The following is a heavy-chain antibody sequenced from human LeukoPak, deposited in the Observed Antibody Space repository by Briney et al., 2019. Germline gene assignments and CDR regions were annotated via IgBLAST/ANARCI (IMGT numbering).Heavy chain of an antibody. CDR3: ARGALWSGEHKNNWFDP. J-gene: IGHJ5*02. CDR1: GGSFSGYY. Sequence: SETLSLTCAVYGGSFSGYYWSWIRQPPGKGLEWIGEINHSGSTNYNPSLKSRVTISVDTSKNQFSLKLSSVTAADTAVYYCARGALWSGEHKNNWFDPWGQGTLVTVSS. V-gene: IGHV4-34*01. CDR2: INHSGST. D-gene: IGHD3-10*01.